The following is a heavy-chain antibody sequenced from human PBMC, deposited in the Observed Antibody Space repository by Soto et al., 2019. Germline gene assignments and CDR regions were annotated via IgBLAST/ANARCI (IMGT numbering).Heavy chain of an antibody. D-gene: IGHD4-17*01. CDR2: IYTSGST. Sequence: SETLSLTCTVSGGSISSYYWSWIRQPAGKGLEWIGRIYTSGSTNYNPSLKSRVTMSVDTSKNQFSLKLSSVTAADTAVYYCARALMTTVNHYYYYGMDVWGQGTTVTVSS. CDR3: ARALMTTVNHYYYYGMDV. J-gene: IGHJ6*02. V-gene: IGHV4-4*07. CDR1: GGSISSYY.